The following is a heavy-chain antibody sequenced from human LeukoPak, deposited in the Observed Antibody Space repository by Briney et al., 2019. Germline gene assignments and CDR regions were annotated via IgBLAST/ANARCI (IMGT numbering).Heavy chain of an antibody. Sequence: PGGSLRLSCAAPGFTFSNHWMTWVRQAPGKGLEWVANIKPDGTAKFYVDSVKGRFTISRDNALNSLYLQMNSLRAEDTAIYYCARSIPYGTTWYGRSDYWGQGPLVTVSS. CDR2: IKPDGTAK. D-gene: IGHD6-13*01. CDR3: ARSIPYGTTWYGRSDY. V-gene: IGHV3-7*03. J-gene: IGHJ4*02. CDR1: GFTFSNHW.